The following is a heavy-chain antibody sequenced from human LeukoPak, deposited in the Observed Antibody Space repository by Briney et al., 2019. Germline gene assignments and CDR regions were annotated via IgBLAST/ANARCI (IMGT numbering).Heavy chain of an antibody. J-gene: IGHJ6*02. CDR3: ARGRADYYDSSGYPDYYYYGMDV. D-gene: IGHD3-22*01. V-gene: IGHV4-59*01. CDR1: GGSISSYH. Sequence: SETLSLTCTVSGGSISSYHWSWIRQPPGKGLEWIGYIYYSGSTNYNPSLKSRVTISVDTSKNQFSLKLSSVTAADTAVYYCARGRADYYDSSGYPDYYYYGMDVWGQGTTVTVSS. CDR2: IYYSGST.